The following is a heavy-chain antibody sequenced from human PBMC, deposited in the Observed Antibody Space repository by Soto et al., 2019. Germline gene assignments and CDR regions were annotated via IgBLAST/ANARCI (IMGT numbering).Heavy chain of an antibody. V-gene: IGHV1-2*04. CDR1: GYTFTGYY. CDR3: AAGNYYDSSGPEYFQH. D-gene: IGHD3-22*01. CDR2: INPNSGGT. J-gene: IGHJ1*01. Sequence: ASVKVSCKASGYTFTGYYMHWVRQAPGQGLEWMGWINPNSGGTSYAQKFQGWVTMTRDTSISTAYMELSRLRSDDTAVYYCAAGNYYDSSGPEYFQHWGQGTLVSVSS.